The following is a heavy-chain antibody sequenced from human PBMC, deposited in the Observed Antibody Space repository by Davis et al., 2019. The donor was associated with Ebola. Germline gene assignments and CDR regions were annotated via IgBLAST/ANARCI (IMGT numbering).Heavy chain of an antibody. CDR3: ARGSTVTTDY. CDR1: GGSFSGYY. CDR2: IYHSGST. J-gene: IGHJ4*02. Sequence: SETLSLTCAVYGGSFSGYYWSWVRQPPGKGLEWIGEIYHSGSTNYNPSLKSRVTISVDTSKNQFSLKLSSVTAADTAVYYCARGSTVTTDYWGQGTLVTVSS. V-gene: IGHV4-34*01. D-gene: IGHD4-17*01.